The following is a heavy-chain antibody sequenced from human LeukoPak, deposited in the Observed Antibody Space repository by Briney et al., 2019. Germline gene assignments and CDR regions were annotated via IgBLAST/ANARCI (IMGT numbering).Heavy chain of an antibody. CDR2: IYYSGST. V-gene: IGHV4-59*08. CDR3: ASHYYDSRGYLYYFDY. J-gene: IGHJ4*02. D-gene: IGHD3-22*01. Sequence: PSETLSLTCTVCGGSISSYYWSWIRQPPGKGLEWIGYIYYSGSTNYNPSLKSRVIISVDTSKNQFSLKLTSVTAADTAVYYCASHYYDSRGYLYYFDYWGQGTLVTVSS. CDR1: GGSISSYY.